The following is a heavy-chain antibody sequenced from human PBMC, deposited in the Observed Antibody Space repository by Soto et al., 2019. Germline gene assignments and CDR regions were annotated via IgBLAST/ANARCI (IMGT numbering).Heavy chain of an antibody. CDR3: ARDIVVVPAAIAESYYYYSGMDV. J-gene: IGHJ6*04. CDR2: IIPIFGTA. V-gene: IGHV1-69*01. D-gene: IGHD2-2*01. Sequence: STVKVSWKASGCTISIYASSFVRHAPGQWLECIGVIIPIFGTANYAQKFQGRVTITADESTSTAYMELSSLRSEDTAVYYCARDIVVVPAAIAESYYYYSGMDVWGKGTTVTVSS. CDR1: GCTISIYA.